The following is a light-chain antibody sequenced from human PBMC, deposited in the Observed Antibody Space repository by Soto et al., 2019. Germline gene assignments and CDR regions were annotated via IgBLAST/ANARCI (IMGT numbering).Light chain of an antibody. V-gene: IGKV3-15*01. Sequence: EIMMTQSPATLPVSPGQRVTLSCRASQSVGSNLAWYQQTPGQAPRLLTYGASTRATDVPARFSGSGSGTEFTLTISSLQSEDFAVYYCQKYDKWPWTFGQGTKVDIK. CDR1: QSVGSN. CDR3: QKYDKWPWT. CDR2: GAS. J-gene: IGKJ1*01.